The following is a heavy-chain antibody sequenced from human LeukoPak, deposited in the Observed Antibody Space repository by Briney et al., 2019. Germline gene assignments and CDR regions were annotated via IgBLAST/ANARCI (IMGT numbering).Heavy chain of an antibody. Sequence: SETLSLTCTVSGGSISSSSYRWGWIRQPPGKGLEWIGSIYNSETSYNPSPKSRVTISVDTSKNWISLKLSSVTAADTAVYYCARHRYFGGNFADSWGQGILVTVSS. D-gene: IGHD4-23*01. CDR3: ARHRYFGGNFADS. CDR2: IYNSET. V-gene: IGHV4-39*01. J-gene: IGHJ4*02. CDR1: GGSISSSSYR.